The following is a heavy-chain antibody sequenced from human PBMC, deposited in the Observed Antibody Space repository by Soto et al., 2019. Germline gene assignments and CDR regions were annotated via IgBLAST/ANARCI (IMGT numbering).Heavy chain of an antibody. Sequence: QVQLVQSGAEVKKPGSSVKVSCKASGGTFSSYTISWVRQAPGQGLEWMGRIIPSLRIATYAQKFQGRVTITADKSTSKAYSELSSLRSEDTAVYYCARSYCSITSCYAWGSYGMDVWGQGTTVTVSS. J-gene: IGHJ6*02. V-gene: IGHV1-69*02. CDR3: ARSYCSITSCYAWGSYGMDV. D-gene: IGHD2-2*01. CDR1: GGTFSSYT. CDR2: IIPSLRIA.